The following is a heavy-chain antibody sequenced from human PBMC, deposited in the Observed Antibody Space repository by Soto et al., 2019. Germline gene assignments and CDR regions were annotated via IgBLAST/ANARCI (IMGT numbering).Heavy chain of an antibody. D-gene: IGHD3-22*01. CDR1: GGSFSGYY. Sequence: SETLSLTCAVYGGSFSGYYWSWIRQPPGKGLEWIGEINHSGSTNYNPSLKSRVTISVDTSKNQFSLKLSSVTAADTAVYYCARKAGQWWLLRGRFDYWGQGTLVTVSS. V-gene: IGHV4-34*01. CDR2: INHSGST. CDR3: ARKAGQWWLLRGRFDY. J-gene: IGHJ4*02.